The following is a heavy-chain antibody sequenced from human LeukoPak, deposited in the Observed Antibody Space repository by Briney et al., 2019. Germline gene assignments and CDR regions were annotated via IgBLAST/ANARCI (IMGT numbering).Heavy chain of an antibody. J-gene: IGHJ5*02. CDR3: ARAITPHPLMDWFDP. D-gene: IGHD2-8*01. Sequence: SQTLSLTCTVSGGSISSGSYYWSWIRQPAGKGLEWIGRIYTSGSTNYNPSLKSRVTISVDTSKNQFSLKLSSVTAADTAVYYCARAITPHPLMDWFDPWGQGTLVTVSS. CDR1: GGSISSGSYY. V-gene: IGHV4-61*02. CDR2: IYTSGST.